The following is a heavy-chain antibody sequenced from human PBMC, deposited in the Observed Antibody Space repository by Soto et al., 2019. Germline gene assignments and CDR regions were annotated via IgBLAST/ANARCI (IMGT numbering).Heavy chain of an antibody. CDR3: AGAHYDIYTGYDY. D-gene: IGHD3-9*01. Sequence: SVKVSCKASGGTFSSYAISWVRQAPGQRLEWMGGIIPIFGTANYAQKFQGRVTITADESTSTAYMELSSLRSEDTAVYYCAGAHYDIYTGYDYWGQGTLVTVSS. CDR2: IIPIFGTA. V-gene: IGHV1-69*13. J-gene: IGHJ4*02. CDR1: GGTFSSYA.